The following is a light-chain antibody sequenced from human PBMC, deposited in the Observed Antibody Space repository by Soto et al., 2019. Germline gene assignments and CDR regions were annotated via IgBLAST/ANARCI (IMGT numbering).Light chain of an antibody. CDR2: GAS. V-gene: IGKV3-20*01. J-gene: IGKJ2*01. CDR1: QSVSSSY. Sequence: EIVLTQSPGTLSLSPGERATLSCRASQSVSSSYLAWYQHKPGQAPRLLIYGASSRATGIPDRFSGSGSVTDFTLTSSRLEPEDFAVYYCQQYGSSPHTFGQGTKLEIK. CDR3: QQYGSSPHT.